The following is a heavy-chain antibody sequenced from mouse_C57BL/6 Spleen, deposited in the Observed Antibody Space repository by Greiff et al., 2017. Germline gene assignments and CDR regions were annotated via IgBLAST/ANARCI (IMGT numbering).Heavy chain of an antibody. CDR1: GFSLTSYG. CDR3: AKLGDYYYGSSYPYYWYFDV. Sequence: VQGVESGPGLVAPSQSLSITCTVSGFSLTSYGVSWVRQPPGKGLEWLGVIWGDGSTNYHSALISRLSISKDNSKSQVFLKLNSRQTDDTATYYCAKLGDYYYGSSYPYYWYFDVWGTGTTVTVSS. CDR2: IWGDGST. D-gene: IGHD1-1*01. J-gene: IGHJ1*03. V-gene: IGHV2-3*01.